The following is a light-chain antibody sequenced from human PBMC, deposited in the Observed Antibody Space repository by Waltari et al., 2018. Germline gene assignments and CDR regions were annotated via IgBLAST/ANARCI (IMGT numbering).Light chain of an antibody. CDR2: GNN. Sequence: QSILTQPTSVSGAPGQRVTISYTGSSSNIGAGHDVHWYQAFPGTAPKLLIYGNNNRPSGVPDRFPGSKSGSSASLAINGLQAEDEADYYCQSFDSNVRGGVVFGGGTKVTVL. CDR1: SSNIGAGHD. J-gene: IGLJ3*02. V-gene: IGLV1-40*01. CDR3: QSFDSNVRGGVV.